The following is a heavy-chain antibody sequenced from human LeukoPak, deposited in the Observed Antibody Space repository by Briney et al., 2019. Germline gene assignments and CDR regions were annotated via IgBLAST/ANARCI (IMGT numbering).Heavy chain of an antibody. Sequence: GGSLRLSCAASGLTFSSYAMTWVRQAPGKGLEWVSAISDTGGSTYYADPVKGRFTISRDNSKNTLYLQMNSLRAEDTAVYYCAKSHSELYVLGGEIDYWGQGTLVTVSS. D-gene: IGHD2-8*01. CDR3: AKSHSELYVLGGEIDY. V-gene: IGHV3-23*01. J-gene: IGHJ4*02. CDR2: ISDTGGST. CDR1: GLTFSSYA.